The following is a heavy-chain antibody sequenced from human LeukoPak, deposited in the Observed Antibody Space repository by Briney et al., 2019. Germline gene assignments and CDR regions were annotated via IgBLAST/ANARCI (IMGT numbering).Heavy chain of an antibody. CDR3: ARGSGSGYYLSFDY. CDR2: INHSGST. D-gene: IGHD3-22*01. J-gene: IGHJ4*02. CDR1: GGSFSGYY. V-gene: IGHV4-34*01. Sequence: PSETLSLTCAVYGGSFSGYYWSWIRQPPGKGLEWIGEINHSGSTNYNPSLKSRVTISVDTSKNQFSLKLSSVTAADTAVYYCARGSGSGYYLSFDYWGQGTLVTVSS.